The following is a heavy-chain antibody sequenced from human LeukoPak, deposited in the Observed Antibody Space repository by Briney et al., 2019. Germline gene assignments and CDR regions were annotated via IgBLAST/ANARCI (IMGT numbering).Heavy chain of an antibody. CDR1: GFTFNTYA. J-gene: IGHJ5*02. V-gene: IGHV3-23*01. D-gene: IGHD1-26*01. CDR3: TRPAIVGATLNWFDP. CDR2: ISGSGTSA. Sequence: PGGSLRLSCAASGFTFNTYAMNWVRQAPGKGLEWVSGISGSGTSAYYAESVKGRFTISRDNSKNTMYLQMNSLKTEDTAVYYCTRPAIVGATLNWFDPWGQGTLVTVSS.